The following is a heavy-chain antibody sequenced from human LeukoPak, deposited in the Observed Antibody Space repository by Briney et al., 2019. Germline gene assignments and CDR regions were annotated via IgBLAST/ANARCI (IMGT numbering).Heavy chain of an antibody. V-gene: IGHV3-23*01. CDR3: AKDPPYGDSDRYFDY. D-gene: IGHD4-17*01. Sequence: PGGSLRLSCAASGFTFSSYAMSWVRQAPGKGLEWVSAISGSGGSTHYADSVKGRFTISRDNSKNTLYLQVNSLRAEDTAVYYCAKDPPYGDSDRYFDYWGQGTLVTVSS. J-gene: IGHJ4*02. CDR1: GFTFSSYA. CDR2: ISGSGGST.